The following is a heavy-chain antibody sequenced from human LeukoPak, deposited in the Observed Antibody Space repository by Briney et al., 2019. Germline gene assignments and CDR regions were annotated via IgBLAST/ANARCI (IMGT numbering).Heavy chain of an antibody. CDR1: GFTFSSYG. Sequence: GGSLRLSCAASGFTFSSYGMHWVRQAPGKGLEWVAVISYDGSNKYYADSVKGRFTISRDNPKNTLYLQMNSLRAEDTAVYYCAKRAYYNWFDPWGQGTLVTVSS. J-gene: IGHJ5*02. CDR3: AKRAYYNWFDP. V-gene: IGHV3-30*18. D-gene: IGHD1-26*01. CDR2: ISYDGSNK.